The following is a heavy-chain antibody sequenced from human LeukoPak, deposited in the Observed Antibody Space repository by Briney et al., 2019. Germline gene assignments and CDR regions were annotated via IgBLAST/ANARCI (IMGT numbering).Heavy chain of an antibody. CDR3: ARPREYCSNAVCWRSFEY. J-gene: IGHJ4*02. D-gene: IGHD2-8*01. CDR2: ISYDGSSK. V-gene: IGHV3-30-3*01. Sequence: GGSLRLSCAASGFTFSSYAMHWVRQAPGKGLEWVAVISYDGSSKYYADSVKGRFTISRDNSKNTLYLQMNSLRAEDTAVYYCARPREYCSNAVCWRSFEYWGQGTLVTVSS. CDR1: GFTFSSYA.